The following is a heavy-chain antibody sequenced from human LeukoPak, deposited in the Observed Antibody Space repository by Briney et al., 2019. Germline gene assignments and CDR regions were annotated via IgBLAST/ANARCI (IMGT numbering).Heavy chain of an antibody. CDR1: GFTFSDYY. V-gene: IGHV3-11*06. J-gene: IGHJ3*02. D-gene: IGHD5-24*01. CDR2: ISSSSSYT. CDR3: ARSLKRGDAFDI. Sequence: PGGSLRLSCAASGFTFSDYYMSWIRQAPGKGLGWVSYISSSSSYTNYADSVKGRFTTSRDNAKNSLYLQMNSLRAEDTAVYYCARSLKRGDAFDIWGQGTMVTVSS.